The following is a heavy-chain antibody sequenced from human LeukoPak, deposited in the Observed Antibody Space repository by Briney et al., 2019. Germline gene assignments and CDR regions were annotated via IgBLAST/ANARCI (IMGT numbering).Heavy chain of an antibody. V-gene: IGHV3-30*04. CDR3: ASEYCSGGSCYSLDY. CDR1: GFTFSSYA. CDR2: ISYDGSNK. Sequence: GGSLRLFCAASGFTFSSYAMHWVRQAPGKGLEWVAVISYDGSNKYYADSVKGRFTISRDNSKNTLYLQMNSLRAEDTAVYYCASEYCSGGSCYSLDYWGQGTLVTVSS. D-gene: IGHD2-15*01. J-gene: IGHJ4*02.